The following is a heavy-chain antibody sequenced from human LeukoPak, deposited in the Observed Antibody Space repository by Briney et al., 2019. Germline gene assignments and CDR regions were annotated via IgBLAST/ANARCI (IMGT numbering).Heavy chain of an antibody. V-gene: IGHV1-69*04. CDR2: IIPILGIA. CDR1: GGTFSSYA. D-gene: IGHD3-22*01. Sequence: EASVKVSCKASGGTFSSYAISWVRQAPGEGLEWMGRIIPILGIANYAQKFQGRVTITADKSTSTAYMELSSLRSEDTAVYYCARVLDYYDSSDYWGQGTLVTVSS. J-gene: IGHJ4*02. CDR3: ARVLDYYDSSDY.